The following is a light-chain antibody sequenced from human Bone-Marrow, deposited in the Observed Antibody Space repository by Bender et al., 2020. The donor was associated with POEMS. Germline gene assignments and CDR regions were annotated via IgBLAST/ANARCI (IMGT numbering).Light chain of an antibody. Sequence: QSALTQPGSVSGSPGQSITISCTGTSIDIGGYDYVSWYQQHPGKAPRLIIYEGNKRPSGVSNRFSGSKSGNTASLTISGLQAEDEADYYCCSYAGSGTWVFGGGTKLTVL. V-gene: IGLV2-23*01. CDR3: CSYAGSGTWV. CDR1: SIDIGGYDY. J-gene: IGLJ3*02. CDR2: EGN.